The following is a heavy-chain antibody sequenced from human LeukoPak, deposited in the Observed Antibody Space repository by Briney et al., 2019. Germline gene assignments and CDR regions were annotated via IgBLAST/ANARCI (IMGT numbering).Heavy chain of an antibody. J-gene: IGHJ4*02. CDR3: ARDWPIVIAGY. Sequence: ASVKVSCKTSGYPFTNHGVSWVRQAPGQGLEWMGWINANSGDTNYAQRFQGRLTMTTDTSTTTAYMELRSLSSDDTAVYYCARDWPIVIAGYWGQGTPVTVSS. CDR1: GYPFTNHG. V-gene: IGHV1-18*01. CDR2: INANSGDT. D-gene: IGHD6-19*01.